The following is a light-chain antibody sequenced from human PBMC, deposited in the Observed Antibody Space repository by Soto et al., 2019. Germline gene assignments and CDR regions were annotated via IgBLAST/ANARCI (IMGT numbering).Light chain of an antibody. CDR3: EVWDSSGDHVGV. CDR1: NIGSQS. J-gene: IGLJ2*01. V-gene: IGLV3-21*01. CDR2: YDR. Sequence: SYVLTQPPSVSVSPGKTATITCGGNNIGSQSVHWYQQKPGQAPVLVMFYDRVRPSRIPDRFSGSNSGNTATLTITRVEAGDEADYYCEVWDSSGDHVGVFGGGTKLTVL.